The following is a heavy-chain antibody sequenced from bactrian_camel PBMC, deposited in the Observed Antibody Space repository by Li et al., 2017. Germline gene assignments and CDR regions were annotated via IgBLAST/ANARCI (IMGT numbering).Heavy chain of an antibody. V-gene: IGHV3S55*01. CDR3: AAGGRSFTGYSFSCDLRY. Sequence: HVQLVESGGGSVQAGGSFRLSCTADLHETYCMAWFRQAPAKEREGVAGLALDHSTTYADSVKGRFTISKDNAKNTLYLQMNSLKPEDTAMYYCAAGGRSFTGYSFSCDLRYWGQGTQVTVS. CDR2: LALDHST. CDR1: DLHETYC. J-gene: IGHJ4*01. D-gene: IGHD5*01.